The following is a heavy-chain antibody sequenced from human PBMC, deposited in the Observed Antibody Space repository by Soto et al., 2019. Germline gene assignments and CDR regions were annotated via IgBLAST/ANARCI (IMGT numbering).Heavy chain of an antibody. D-gene: IGHD3-3*01. CDR2: INAGNGNT. Sequence: ASVKVSCKASGYTFTSYAMHWVRQAPGQRLEWMGWINAGNGNTKYSQKFQGRVTITRDTSASTAYMELSSLRSEDTAVYYFGGGIGREENFWMGNQPTSFDILGQGTMVTVSS. CDR1: GYTFTSYA. V-gene: IGHV1-3*01. J-gene: IGHJ3*02. CDR3: GGGIGREENFWMGNQPTSFDI.